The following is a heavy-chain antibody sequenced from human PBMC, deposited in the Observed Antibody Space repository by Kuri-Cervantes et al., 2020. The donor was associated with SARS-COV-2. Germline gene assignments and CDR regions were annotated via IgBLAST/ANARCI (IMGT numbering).Heavy chain of an antibody. V-gene: IGHV6-1*01. CDR3: ARAGWSNFAIKAFDI. J-gene: IGHJ3*02. CDR2: TYYRSKWYN. Sequence: SETLSLTFAIPGDSVSSDNSAWNWIRQSPSRGLGWLGRTYYRSKWYNDYAPSVKTRISITPDTSKNQFSVQLNSVTPEDTAVYYCARAGWSNFAIKAFDIWGQGTKVTVSS. CDR1: GDSVSSDNSA. D-gene: IGHD3-3*02.